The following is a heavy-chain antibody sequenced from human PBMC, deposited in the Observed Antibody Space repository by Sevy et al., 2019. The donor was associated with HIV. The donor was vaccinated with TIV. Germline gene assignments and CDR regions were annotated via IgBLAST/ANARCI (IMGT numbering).Heavy chain of an antibody. D-gene: IGHD3-10*01. Sequence: GGSLRLSCAVSGFTFRNFWMSWVRQAPGKGLEWVANIRQDGSEKYYVDSVRGRFTISRDNAKNSLFLQLNSLRADDTAIYYCAKAYFGSGTGYGMDLWGRGTTVTVSS. CDR3: AKAYFGSGTGYGMDL. V-gene: IGHV3-7*01. CDR1: GFTFRNFW. CDR2: IRQDGSEK. J-gene: IGHJ6*02.